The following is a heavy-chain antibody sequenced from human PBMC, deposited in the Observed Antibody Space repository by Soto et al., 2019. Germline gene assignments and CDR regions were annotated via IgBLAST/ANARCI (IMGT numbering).Heavy chain of an antibody. CDR2: ISGSGGST. Sequence: LSLTCAASGFTFSSYAMSWVRQAPGKGLEWVSAISGSGGSTYYADSVKGRFTISRDNSKNTLYLQMNSLRAEDTAVYYCSVHLGELSLNYYFDYWGQGTLVTVSS. V-gene: IGHV3-23*01. CDR1: GFTFSSYA. J-gene: IGHJ4*02. D-gene: IGHD3-16*02. CDR3: SVHLGELSLNYYFDY.